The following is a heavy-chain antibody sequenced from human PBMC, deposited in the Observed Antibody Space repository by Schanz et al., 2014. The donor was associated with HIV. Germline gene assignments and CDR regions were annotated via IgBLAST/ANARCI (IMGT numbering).Heavy chain of an antibody. J-gene: IGHJ6*02. CDR3: AKEWYYGSGSMDYGLDV. CDR1: GFTFSSYG. D-gene: IGHD3-10*01. Sequence: QVQVVESGGGVVQPGRSLRLSCAASGFTFSSYGMHWVRQAPGKGLEWVAVISNDGSNEYYADSVKGRFTLSRDNSENTVYLQMNSLRAEDTAVYYCAKEWYYGSGSMDYGLDVWGQGTTVTVSS. CDR2: ISNDGSNE. V-gene: IGHV3-30*18.